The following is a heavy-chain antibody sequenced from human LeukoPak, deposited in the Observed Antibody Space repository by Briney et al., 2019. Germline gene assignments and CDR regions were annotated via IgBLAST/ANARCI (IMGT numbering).Heavy chain of an antibody. V-gene: IGHV3-23*01. CDR1: GITFISYA. CDR2: ISGSGGSST. Sequence: PGGSLRLSCAASGITFISYAMSWVRQAPGKGQEWVSSISGSGGSSTYYADSVKGRFTISRDNSKNTLYLQMNSLRAEDTAVYYCAKATCSGASCYRFDYWGQGTLLTVSS. CDR3: AKATCSGASCYRFDY. J-gene: IGHJ4*02. D-gene: IGHD2-15*01.